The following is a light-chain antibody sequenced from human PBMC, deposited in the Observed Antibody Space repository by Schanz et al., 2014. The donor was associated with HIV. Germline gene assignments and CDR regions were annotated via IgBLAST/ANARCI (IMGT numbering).Light chain of an antibody. Sequence: EIVLTQSPGSLSLSPGGRATLSCGASQRLSSSYLAWYQQKRDQPPRLVIYATSTRAAGIPDRFSGTGSGTDFTLTITRAEPEDFAMYYCQQYGTLPWTFGQGTQVEVK. V-gene: IGKV3-20*01. CDR3: QQYGTLPWT. J-gene: IGKJ1*01. CDR2: ATS. CDR1: QRLSSSY.